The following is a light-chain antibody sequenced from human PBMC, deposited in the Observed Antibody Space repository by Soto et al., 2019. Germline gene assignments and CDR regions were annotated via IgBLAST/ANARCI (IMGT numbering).Light chain of an antibody. Sequence: DIQMTQSPSTLSASVGDRVTITCRASQSISDWLAWYQQKPGKAPNLLIYDSSSLESGVPSRFSSSGSGTEFTLTISSLQPDDSATYYCQQYNSYSPYTFGQGTKLEIK. CDR2: DSS. CDR1: QSISDW. J-gene: IGKJ2*01. V-gene: IGKV1-5*01. CDR3: QQYNSYSPYT.